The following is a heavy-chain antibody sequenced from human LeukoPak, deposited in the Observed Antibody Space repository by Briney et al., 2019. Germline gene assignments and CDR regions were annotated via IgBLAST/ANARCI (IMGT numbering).Heavy chain of an antibody. Sequence: SETLSLTCAVSGGSISSSNWWSWVRQPPGKGLEWIGEIYHSGCTNYNPSLKSRVTIAVDTSKNQFSLKLSSVTAADTAVYYCARAYSPPQWSPFDYWGQGTLVTVSS. D-gene: IGHD6-13*01. J-gene: IGHJ4*02. CDR2: IYHSGCT. CDR1: GGSISSSNW. CDR3: ARAYSPPQWSPFDY. V-gene: IGHV4-4*02.